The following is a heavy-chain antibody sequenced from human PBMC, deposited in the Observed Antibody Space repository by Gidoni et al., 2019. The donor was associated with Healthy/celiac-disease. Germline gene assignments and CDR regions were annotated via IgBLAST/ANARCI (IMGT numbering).Heavy chain of an antibody. CDR2: INHSGST. D-gene: IGHD5-12*01. Sequence: QVQLQQWGAGPLKPSETLSLTCAVYGGSFSGYYWGWIRQPPGKGLEWIGEINHSGSTNYNPSLKSRVTISVDTSKNQFSLKLGSVTAADAAVYYCAREGHVDIVATIHYFDYWGQGTLVTVSS. CDR1: GGSFSGYY. J-gene: IGHJ4*02. CDR3: AREGHVDIVATIHYFDY. V-gene: IGHV4-34*01.